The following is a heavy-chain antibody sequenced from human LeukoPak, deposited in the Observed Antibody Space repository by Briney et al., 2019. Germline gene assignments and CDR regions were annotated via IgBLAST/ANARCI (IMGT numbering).Heavy chain of an antibody. CDR3: ARDQRDWAMVTPDWFDP. CDR2: IYHSGST. Sequence: SGTLSLTCAVSGGSISSSNWWSWVRQPPGKGLEWIGEIYHSGSTNYNPSLKSRVTISVDTSKNQFSLKLSSVTAADTAVYYCARDQRDWAMVTPDWFDPWGQGTLVTVSS. V-gene: IGHV4-4*02. J-gene: IGHJ5*02. CDR1: GGSISSSNW. D-gene: IGHD5-18*01.